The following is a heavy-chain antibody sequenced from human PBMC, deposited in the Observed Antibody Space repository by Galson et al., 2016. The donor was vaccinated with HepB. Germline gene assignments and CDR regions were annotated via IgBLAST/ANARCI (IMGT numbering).Heavy chain of an antibody. Sequence: SLRLSCAASGFSFGSSAMTWVRQAPGRGLAWVSPITGAGSFAYYADSVRGRFTLSRDTSKNTVYLQMNYLRADDTALYYCGRDHLTVTNTDHNRFDPWGKGTPVTVSS. D-gene: IGHD4-17*01. CDR3: GRDHLTVTNTDHNRFDP. CDR2: ITGAGSFA. J-gene: IGHJ5*02. CDR1: GFSFGSSA. V-gene: IGHV3-23*01.